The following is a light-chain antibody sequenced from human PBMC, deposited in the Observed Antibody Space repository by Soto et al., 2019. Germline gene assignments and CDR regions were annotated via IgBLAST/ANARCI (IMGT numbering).Light chain of an antibody. CDR3: SSYTSSSTYA. CDR2: DVS. V-gene: IGLV2-14*01. CDR1: SSDVGGYNY. Sequence: QSVLTQPASVSGSPGQSITISCTGTSSDVGGYNYVSWYQQHPGKAPKLMIYDVSNRPSGVSNRFSGSKSGNTASLTISGLQAEDEADYYCSSYTSSSTYAFGPGTKVTVL. J-gene: IGLJ1*01.